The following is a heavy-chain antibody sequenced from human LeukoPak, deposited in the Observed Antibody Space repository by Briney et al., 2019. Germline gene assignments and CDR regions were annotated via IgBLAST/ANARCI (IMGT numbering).Heavy chain of an antibody. Sequence: ASVKVSCKASEGTFSSYAISWVRQAPGQGLEWMGRIIPILGIANYAQKFQGRVTITADKSTSTAYMELSSLRSEDTAVYYCARGAYGGNSELAYWGQGTLVTVSS. CDR1: EGTFSSYA. D-gene: IGHD4-23*01. CDR3: ARGAYGGNSELAY. J-gene: IGHJ4*02. V-gene: IGHV1-69*04. CDR2: IIPILGIA.